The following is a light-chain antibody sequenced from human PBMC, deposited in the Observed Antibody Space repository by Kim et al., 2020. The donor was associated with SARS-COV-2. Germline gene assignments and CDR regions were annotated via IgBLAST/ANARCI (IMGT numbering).Light chain of an antibody. V-gene: IGLV1-44*01. CDR2: SND. Sequence: ELTQPPSASGTPGQRVTISCSGGSSNIGSNTVNWYQLLPGTGPKLLIYSNDARPSGVPDRVSGSKSGTSASLAISGLQSDDEADYYCAAWDDSLNGVVFGGGTQLTVL. CDR3: AAWDDSLNGVV. J-gene: IGLJ2*01. CDR1: SSNIGSNT.